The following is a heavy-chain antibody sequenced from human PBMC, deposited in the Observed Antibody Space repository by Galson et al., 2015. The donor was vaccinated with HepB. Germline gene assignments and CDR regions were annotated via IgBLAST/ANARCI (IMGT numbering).Heavy chain of an antibody. Sequence: SVKVSCAASGYTFTSYGISWVRQAPGQGLEWMGGISAYNGNKNYAQKLQGRVTMTTDKSTSTAHMELKSLRSDDTAVYYCAGDPSITMVRGSGIFDYWGQGTMVTVSS. J-gene: IGHJ4*02. CDR2: ISAYNGNK. CDR1: GYTFTSYG. CDR3: AGDPSITMVRGSGIFDY. V-gene: IGHV1-18*01. D-gene: IGHD3-10*01.